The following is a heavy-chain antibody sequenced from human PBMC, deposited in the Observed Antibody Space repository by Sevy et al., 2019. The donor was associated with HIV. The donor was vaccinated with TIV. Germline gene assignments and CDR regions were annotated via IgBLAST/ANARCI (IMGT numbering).Heavy chain of an antibody. J-gene: IGHJ4*02. D-gene: IGHD3-10*01. V-gene: IGHV1-18*01. CDR2: IGLYNGNA. Sequence: ASVKASCKASGYNFMSDGISWVRQAPGQGLEWVGWIGLYNGNAHSAQKLKDRVTMTADTSTSTAYMELRSLRSDDTAVYYCARVPTYYYGSGTYFDYWGQGTLVTVSS. CDR1: GYNFMSDG. CDR3: ARVPTYYYGSGTYFDY.